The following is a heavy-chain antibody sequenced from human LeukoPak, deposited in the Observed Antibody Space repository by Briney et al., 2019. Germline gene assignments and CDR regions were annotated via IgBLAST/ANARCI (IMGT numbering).Heavy chain of an antibody. CDR3: ARHSIAAGGRHWFDP. J-gene: IGHJ5*02. D-gene: IGHD6-13*01. V-gene: IGHV4-38-2*01. CDR2: IYHGGST. Sequence: SETLSLTCAVSGYSISSGYYWGWIRQPPGKGLEWIGNIYHGGSTYYNPSLKSRVTISVDTSKNQFSLKLNSVTAADTAVYYCARHSIAAGGRHWFDPWGQGTLVTVSS. CDR1: GYSISSGYY.